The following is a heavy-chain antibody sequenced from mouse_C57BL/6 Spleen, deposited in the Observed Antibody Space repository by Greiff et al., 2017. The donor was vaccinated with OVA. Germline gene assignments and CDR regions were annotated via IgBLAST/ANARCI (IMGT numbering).Heavy chain of an antibody. D-gene: IGHD2-2*01. V-gene: IGHV1-52*01. CDR2: IDPSDSET. CDR1: GYTFTSYW. Sequence: QVQLQQPGAELVRPGSSVKLSCKASGYTFTSYWMHWVKQRPIQGLEWIGNIDPSDSETHYNQKFKDKATLTVDKSSSTAYMQLSSLISEDSAVYYCARGGWLRRAMDYWGQGTSVTVSS. CDR3: ARGGWLRRAMDY. J-gene: IGHJ4*01.